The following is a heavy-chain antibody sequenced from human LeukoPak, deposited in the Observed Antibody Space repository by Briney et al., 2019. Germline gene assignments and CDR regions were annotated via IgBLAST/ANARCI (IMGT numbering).Heavy chain of an antibody. V-gene: IGHV3-23*01. Sequence: GGSLRLSCAASGFTFSSYAMSWVRQAPGKGLEWVSAISGSGGSTYYADSVKGRFTISRDNSKNTLYLQMNSLRAEDTAVYYCAKSSRRWELQIHAFDIWGQGTMVTVSS. CDR2: ISGSGGST. CDR3: AKSSRRWELQIHAFDI. CDR1: GFTFSSYA. J-gene: IGHJ3*02. D-gene: IGHD1-26*01.